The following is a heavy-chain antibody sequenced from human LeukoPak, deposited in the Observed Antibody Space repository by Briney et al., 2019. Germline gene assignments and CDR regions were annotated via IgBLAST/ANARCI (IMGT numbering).Heavy chain of an antibody. Sequence: GGSLRLSCAASGFTFSSYWMSWVRQAPGKGLEWVANIKQDGSEKYYVDSVKGRFTISRDNARNTLYLQMNSLRAEDTAVYYCARSVAGDYYYYYMDVWGKGTTVTVSS. CDR2: IKQDGSEK. CDR1: GFTFSSYW. CDR3: ARSVAGDYYYYYMDV. J-gene: IGHJ6*03. D-gene: IGHD6-19*01. V-gene: IGHV3-7*01.